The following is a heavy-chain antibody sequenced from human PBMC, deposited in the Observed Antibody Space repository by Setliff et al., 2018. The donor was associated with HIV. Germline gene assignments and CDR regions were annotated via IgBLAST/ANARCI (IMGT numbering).Heavy chain of an antibody. J-gene: IGHJ4*02. Sequence: ASVKVSCKASGYAFTGYYMHWVRQAPGQGLEWMGWINPNSGGTNYAQKFQGRVTMTRDTSISTAYMELSRLRSDDTAVYYCARGKNDYGDYIGEVWGQGTRVTVSS. V-gene: IGHV1-2*02. CDR1: GYAFTGYY. D-gene: IGHD4-17*01. CDR3: ARGKNDYGDYIGEV. CDR2: INPNSGGT.